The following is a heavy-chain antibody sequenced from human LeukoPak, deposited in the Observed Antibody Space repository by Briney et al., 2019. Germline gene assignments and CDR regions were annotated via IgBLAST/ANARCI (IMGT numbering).Heavy chain of an antibody. CDR1: GFSLTTPREG. CDR3: AHTIYANNGPYHFDY. D-gene: IGHD2-2*01. J-gene: IGHJ4*02. CDR2: IYWNGDN. V-gene: IGHV2-5*01. Sequence: SGPTLVGPTQTLPLTCTFSGFSLTTPREGVGWVRQPPGKALEWLAVIYWNGDNYYSPSLRNRLTVTKDTSKNHVVLTMTNMVPVDTATYYCAHTIYANNGPYHFDYWGQGTLITVSS.